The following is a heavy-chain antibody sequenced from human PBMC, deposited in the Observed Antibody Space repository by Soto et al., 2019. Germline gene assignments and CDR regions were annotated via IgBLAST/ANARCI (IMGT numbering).Heavy chain of an antibody. CDR3: ARGWGYDSTAYYYAY. J-gene: IGHJ4*02. CDR1: GGSFNRHT. Sequence: QVQLVQSGAEVRKPGSSVRVSCKASGGSFNRHTISWVRQAPGQGLEWMGGIIPIFGTANHAHQFQGRVTIIADESTSTVYMELSSLRADDTAIYYCARGWGYDSTAYYYAYWGQGTLVIVSS. D-gene: IGHD3-22*01. V-gene: IGHV1-69*01. CDR2: IIPIFGTA.